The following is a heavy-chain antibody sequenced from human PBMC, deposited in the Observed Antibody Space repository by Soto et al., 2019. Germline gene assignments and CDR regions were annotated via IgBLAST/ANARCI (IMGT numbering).Heavy chain of an antibody. J-gene: IGHJ4*02. Sequence: GGSLRLSCAGSGFTLSDNYMDWVRPAPGKGLEWVGRTRNKANRYTTEYAASVKGRFTVSRDESMNSLHLQMNSLKTEDTAVYYCVRTSHYGSGTWNFDFWGQGTVVTVSS. V-gene: IGHV3-72*01. CDR1: GFTLSDNY. CDR2: TRNKANRYTT. D-gene: IGHD3-10*01. CDR3: VRTSHYGSGTWNFDF.